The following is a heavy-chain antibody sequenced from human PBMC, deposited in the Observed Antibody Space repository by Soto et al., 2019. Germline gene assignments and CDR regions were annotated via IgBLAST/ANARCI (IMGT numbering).Heavy chain of an antibody. CDR3: ARGDYYDSSGPFSDAFDI. CDR2: IKPDGSEK. D-gene: IGHD3-22*01. Sequence: RGSLRLSCEASGFNVSSYWMSWVRQAPGKGLEWVANIKPDGSEKFYVDSVKGRFTMSRDNAKNSLYLQMNSLRPEDTAVYFCARGDYYDSSGPFSDAFDIWGQGTMVTVS. J-gene: IGHJ3*02. CDR1: GFNVSSYW. V-gene: IGHV3-7*04.